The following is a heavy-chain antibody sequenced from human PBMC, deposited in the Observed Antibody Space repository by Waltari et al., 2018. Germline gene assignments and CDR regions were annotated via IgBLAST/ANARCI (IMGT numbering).Heavy chain of an antibody. CDR1: GYSFSSYW. J-gene: IGHJ4*02. Sequence: EVQLVQSGAEVKKPGESLKISCKGSGYSFSSYWIRWVRQMPGKGLEWRGSIFPADADTRCSPSLQGQVTISADKSISTAYLRWSSLKASDTAMYYCARRHYESGGYWVYFDYWGQGTLVTVSS. V-gene: IGHV5-51*01. CDR3: ARRHYESGGYWVYFDY. CDR2: IFPADADT. D-gene: IGHD3-22*01.